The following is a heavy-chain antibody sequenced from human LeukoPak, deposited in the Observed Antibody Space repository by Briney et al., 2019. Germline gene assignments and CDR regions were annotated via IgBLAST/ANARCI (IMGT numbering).Heavy chain of an antibody. CDR3: ARDPEPPSYCSSTSCAGAWPTHHY. D-gene: IGHD2-2*01. Sequence: GSSVKVSCKASGGTFSSYAISWVRQAPGQGLEWMGGIIPIFGTANYAQKFQGRVTITADESTSTAYMELSSLRSEDTAVSYCARDPEPPSYCSSTSCAGAWPTHHYWGQGTLVTVSS. CDR2: IIPIFGTA. V-gene: IGHV1-69*01. J-gene: IGHJ4*02. CDR1: GGTFSSYA.